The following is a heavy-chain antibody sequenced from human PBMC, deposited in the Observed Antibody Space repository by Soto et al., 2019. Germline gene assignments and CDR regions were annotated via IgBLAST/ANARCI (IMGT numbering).Heavy chain of an antibody. V-gene: IGHV3-23*01. Sequence: EVQLLEAGGGLVQPGGSLRLSCAASGFTFSSYAMSWVRQAPGKGLEWVSAISGSGFITYYADSGKGRFTVSSDTSKNTLSLQMNSTRAEDTAVYYFAKDPGDYPSDYFDYWGQGTLVTVYS. CDR3: AKDPGDYPSDYFDY. CDR2: ISGSGFIT. J-gene: IGHJ4*02. CDR1: GFTFSSYA. D-gene: IGHD4-17*01.